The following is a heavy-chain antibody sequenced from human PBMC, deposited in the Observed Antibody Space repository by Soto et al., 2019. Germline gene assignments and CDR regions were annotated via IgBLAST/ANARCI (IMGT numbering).Heavy chain of an antibody. CDR2: ISYDGGKK. V-gene: IGHV3-30*03. D-gene: IGHD2-15*01. Sequence: PGGSLRLSCAASGFSFSSYGMHWVRQAPGKGLEWVAVISYDGGKKYYADSVKGRFTTSRDNAKNTLYLQMNSLRAEDTAVYYCARDLVGVDGGHYYYYYYMDVWGKGTTVTVSS. J-gene: IGHJ6*03. CDR3: ARDLVGVDGGHYYYYYYMDV. CDR1: GFSFSSYG.